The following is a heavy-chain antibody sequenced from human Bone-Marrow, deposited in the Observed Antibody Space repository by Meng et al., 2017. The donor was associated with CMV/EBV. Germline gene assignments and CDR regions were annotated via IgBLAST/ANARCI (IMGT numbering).Heavy chain of an antibody. J-gene: IGHJ4*02. CDR1: GYTFTDYG. D-gene: IGHD1-26*01. CDR2: ISAYSGNT. Sequence: ASVKVSCKASGYTFTDYGISWVRQAPGQGPERMGWISAYSGNTKYAERFQGRVTMTTDTSTSTAYMELRSLRSDDTAVYFCARDYVVRGVYSGYWGQGTQVTVSS. CDR3: ARDYVVRGVYSGY. V-gene: IGHV1-18*01.